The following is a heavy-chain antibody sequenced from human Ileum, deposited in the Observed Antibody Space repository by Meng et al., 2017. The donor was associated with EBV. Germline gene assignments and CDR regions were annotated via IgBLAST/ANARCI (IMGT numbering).Heavy chain of an antibody. CDR1: GGSISVINW. CDR3: AKNGEKYFEY. Sequence: GQLKESGPGLVNPSGPLSLACAVSGGSISVINWWSWVRQSPAKGLEWIGEMSDSGINHYNPSLKSRVTISADKSNNQFSLKLTSVTSADTAVYFCAKNGEKYFEYWGQGTLVTVSS. V-gene: IGHV4-4*02. J-gene: IGHJ4*02. CDR2: MSDSGIN.